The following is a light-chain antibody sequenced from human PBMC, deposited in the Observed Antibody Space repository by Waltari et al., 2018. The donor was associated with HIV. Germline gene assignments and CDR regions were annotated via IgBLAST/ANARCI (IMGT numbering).Light chain of an antibody. CDR1: KLGDKY. Sequence: SYELTQPPSVSVSPGQTASITCSGDKLGDKYACWYQQKPGQSPVLVIYQDSKRPSGSPERFPGSNAGNTATLTISGTQAMDEADYYCQAWDSSTVWVFGGGTKLTVL. CDR3: QAWDSSTVWV. V-gene: IGLV3-1*01. CDR2: QDS. J-gene: IGLJ3*02.